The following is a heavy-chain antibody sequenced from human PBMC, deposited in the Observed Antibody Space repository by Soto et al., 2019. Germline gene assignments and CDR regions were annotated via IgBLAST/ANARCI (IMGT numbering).Heavy chain of an antibody. Sequence: PGGSLRLSCAASGFTFSSHSMNWVRQAPGKGLEWVSSISSSSSYIYYADSVKGRFTISRDNAKNLVYLQMNSLRAEDTAVYYCARLERGSLDYWGRGTLVTVSS. V-gene: IGHV3-21*01. CDR3: ARLERGSLDY. D-gene: IGHD1-1*01. CDR1: GFTFSSHS. CDR2: ISSSSSYI. J-gene: IGHJ4*02.